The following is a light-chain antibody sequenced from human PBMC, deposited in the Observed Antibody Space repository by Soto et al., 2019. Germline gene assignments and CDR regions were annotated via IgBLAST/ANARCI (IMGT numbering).Light chain of an antibody. Sequence: QSALTQPPSASGSPGQSVTISCTGTKNDIGVYDFVPWYQHHPGKAPRLIIYEVVQRPSGVPDRFSGSKSGNTASLTISGLQAEDEADYYCCSYAGASTYVFGTGTKVTVL. CDR2: EVV. CDR3: CSYAGASTYV. V-gene: IGLV2-8*01. J-gene: IGLJ1*01. CDR1: KNDIGVYDF.